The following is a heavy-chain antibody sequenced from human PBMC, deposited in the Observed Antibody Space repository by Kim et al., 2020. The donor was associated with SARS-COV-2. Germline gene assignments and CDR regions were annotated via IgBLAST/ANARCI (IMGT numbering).Heavy chain of an antibody. CDR3: ARDPAADYYYYGMDV. CDR1: GGSISSYY. V-gene: IGHV4-59*01. Sequence: SETLSLTCTVSGGSISSYYWSWIRQPPGKGLEWIGYIYYSGSTNYNPSLKSRVTISVDTSKNQFSLKLSSVTAADTAVYYCARDPAADYYYYGMDVWGQGTTVTVSS. D-gene: IGHD6-13*01. J-gene: IGHJ6*02. CDR2: IYYSGST.